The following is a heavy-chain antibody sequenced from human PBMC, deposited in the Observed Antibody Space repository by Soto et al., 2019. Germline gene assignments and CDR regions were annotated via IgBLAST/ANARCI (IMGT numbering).Heavy chain of an antibody. Sequence: GGSLRLSCAASGFTFSSYAMSWVRQAPGKGLEWVSAISGSGGSTYYADSVKGRFTISRDNSKNTLYLQMNSLRAEDTAVYYCGKEGGSGWYLDWFDPWGQGTLVTVSS. CDR3: GKEGGSGWYLDWFDP. CDR2: ISGSGGST. V-gene: IGHV3-23*01. J-gene: IGHJ5*02. D-gene: IGHD6-19*01. CDR1: GFTFSSYA.